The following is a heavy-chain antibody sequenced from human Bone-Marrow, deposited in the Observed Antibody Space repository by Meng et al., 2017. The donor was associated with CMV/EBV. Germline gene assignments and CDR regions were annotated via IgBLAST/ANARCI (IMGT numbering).Heavy chain of an antibody. J-gene: IGHJ3*02. V-gene: IGHV3-15*01. CDR1: GFTFSNAW. D-gene: IGHD2-2*01. CDR2: IKSKTDGGTT. Sequence: GESLKISCAASGFTFSNAWMSWVRQAPGKGLEWVGRIKSKTDGGTTDYAAPVKGRFTISRDDSKTTLYLQMNSLKTEDTAVYYCTTPIGYCSSTSCLRDAFDIWGQGTMVTVSS. CDR3: TTPIGYCSSTSCLRDAFDI.